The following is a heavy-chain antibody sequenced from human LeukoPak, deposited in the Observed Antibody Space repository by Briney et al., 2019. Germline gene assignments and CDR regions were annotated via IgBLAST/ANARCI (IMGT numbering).Heavy chain of an antibody. J-gene: IGHJ6*02. Sequence: GGSLRLSCAASGFTFSSYGVRWVRQAPGKGLEWVAVISYDGSNKYYADSVKGRFTISRDNSKNTLYLQMNSLRAEDTAVYYCAKSQWELGMDVWGQGTTVTVSS. CDR3: AKSQWELGMDV. D-gene: IGHD1-26*01. V-gene: IGHV3-30*18. CDR1: GFTFSSYG. CDR2: ISYDGSNK.